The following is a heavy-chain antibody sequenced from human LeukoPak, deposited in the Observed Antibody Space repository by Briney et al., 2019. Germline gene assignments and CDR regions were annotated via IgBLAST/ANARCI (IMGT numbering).Heavy chain of an antibody. CDR2: INSKSGDT. Sequence: ASVKVSFKASGYSLKYYFIHWGRHAPGQGPEWLGWINSKSGDTDYGQQFRGRINMTRDMAISTIYLELHSLRVDDTAIYYCARADSSDNSYSIGYLDAWGQGSLVTVSS. J-gene: IGHJ4*02. D-gene: IGHD2-21*02. V-gene: IGHV1-2*02. CDR3: ARADSSDNSYSIGYLDA. CDR1: GYSLKYYF.